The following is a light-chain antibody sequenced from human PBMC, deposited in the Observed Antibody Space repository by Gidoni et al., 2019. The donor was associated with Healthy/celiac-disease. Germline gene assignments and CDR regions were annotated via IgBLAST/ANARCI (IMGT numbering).Light chain of an antibody. J-gene: IGKJ3*01. CDR2: AAS. CDR3: QQSYSTLIFT. Sequence: DIQMTQSPSSLSASVGDRVTITCRASQSISSYLNWYKQKPGKAPKLLIYAASSLQSGVPSRFSGSGSWTDFTLTISSLQPEDFATYYCQQSYSTLIFTFGPGTKVDIK. CDR1: QSISSY. V-gene: IGKV1-39*01.